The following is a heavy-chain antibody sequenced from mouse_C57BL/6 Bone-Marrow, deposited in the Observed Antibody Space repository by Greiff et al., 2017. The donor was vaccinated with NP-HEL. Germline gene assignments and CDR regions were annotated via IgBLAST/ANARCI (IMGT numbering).Heavy chain of an antibody. CDR1: GYTFTSYW. CDR2: IYPSDSET. D-gene: IGHD3-3*01. Sequence: QVQLKQPGAELVRPGSSVKLSCKASGYTFTSYWMDWVKQRPGQGLEWIGNIYPSDSETHYNQKFKDKATLTVDKSSSTAYMQLSSLTSEDSAVYYCARGRGRRDYWGQGTTLTVSS. J-gene: IGHJ2*01. V-gene: IGHV1-61*01. CDR3: ARGRGRRDY.